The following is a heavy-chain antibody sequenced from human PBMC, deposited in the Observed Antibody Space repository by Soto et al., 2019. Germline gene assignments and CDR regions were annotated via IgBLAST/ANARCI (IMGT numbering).Heavy chain of an antibody. Sequence: EVQLVESGGGLVQPGGSLRLSCAASGFTFSSYGMNWVRQAPGKGLEWVSYISSSSTTIHYADSVKGRFTISRDNAKNSLYLQMSGLRDEDTAVYYCARDDIGRNTFDYRGQGTLVTVSS. J-gene: IGHJ4*02. CDR2: ISSSSTTI. D-gene: IGHD1-26*01. V-gene: IGHV3-48*02. CDR3: ARDDIGRNTFDY. CDR1: GFTFSSYG.